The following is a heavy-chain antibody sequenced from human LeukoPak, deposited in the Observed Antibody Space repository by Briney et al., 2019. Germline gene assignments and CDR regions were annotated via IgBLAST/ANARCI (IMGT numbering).Heavy chain of an antibody. Sequence: SETLSLTCAVYGGSFSGYYWSWIRQPPGKGLEWIGETNHSGSTNYNPSLKSRVTISVDTSKNQFSLKLSSVTAADTAVYYCARVYVDIVATSFGNWFDPWGQGTLVTVSS. CDR1: GGSFSGYY. D-gene: IGHD5-12*01. CDR3: ARVYVDIVATSFGNWFDP. J-gene: IGHJ5*02. V-gene: IGHV4-34*01. CDR2: TNHSGST.